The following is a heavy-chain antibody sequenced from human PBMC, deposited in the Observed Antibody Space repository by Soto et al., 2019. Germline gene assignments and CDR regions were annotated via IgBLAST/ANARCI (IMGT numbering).Heavy chain of an antibody. Sequence: PGGSLRFSCAASGFTFSSYAMSWVRQAPGKGLEWVSAISGSGGSTYYADSVKGRFTISRDNSKNTLYLQMNSLRAEDTAVYYCAKQGRNYGSGSYFSYYYYGMDVWGQGTTVTVSS. CDR1: GFTFSSYA. J-gene: IGHJ6*02. CDR3: AKQGRNYGSGSYFSYYYYGMDV. V-gene: IGHV3-23*01. D-gene: IGHD3-10*01. CDR2: ISGSGGST.